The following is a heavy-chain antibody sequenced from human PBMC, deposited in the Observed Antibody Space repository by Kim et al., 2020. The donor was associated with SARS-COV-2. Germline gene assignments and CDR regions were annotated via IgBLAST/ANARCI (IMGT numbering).Heavy chain of an antibody. Sequence: ASVKVSCKASGYTFTSYYMHWVRQAPGQGLEWMGIINPSGGSTSYAQKFQGRVTMTRDTSTSTVYMELSSLRSEDTAVYYCAREGDGSGSYAVSFDYWGQGTLVTVSS. D-gene: IGHD3-10*01. CDR1: GYTFTSYY. V-gene: IGHV1-46*01. CDR2: INPSGGST. J-gene: IGHJ4*02. CDR3: AREGDGSGSYAVSFDY.